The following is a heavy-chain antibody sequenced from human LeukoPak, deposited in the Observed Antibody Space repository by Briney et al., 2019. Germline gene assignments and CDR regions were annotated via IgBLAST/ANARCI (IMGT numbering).Heavy chain of an antibody. V-gene: IGHV4-39*01. J-gene: IGHJ4*02. D-gene: IGHD6-6*01. CDR2: IYYSGST. CDR1: GGSISSGGYY. CDR3: VRHPALVPPDD. Sequence: PSETLSLTCTVSGGSISSGGYYWSWIRQPPGKGLEWIGSIYYSGSTFYNPSLKSRVIISVDTSKNHFSLKLSSVTAADTAVYYCVRHPALVPPDDWGQGTLVTVSS.